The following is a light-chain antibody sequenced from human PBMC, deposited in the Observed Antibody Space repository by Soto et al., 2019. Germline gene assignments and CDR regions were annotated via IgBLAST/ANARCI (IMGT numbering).Light chain of an antibody. V-gene: IGKV1-9*01. CDR1: QGITSY. CDR2: AAS. CDR3: QQLNSYPMT. Sequence: IQLTQSPSSLSASVGDRVTITCRASQGITSYLAWYQQKPGKAPKLLIYAASTLQSGVPSRFSGSGSGADFTLTISSLQPEDSATYYCQQLNSYPMTFGQGTRL. J-gene: IGKJ5*01.